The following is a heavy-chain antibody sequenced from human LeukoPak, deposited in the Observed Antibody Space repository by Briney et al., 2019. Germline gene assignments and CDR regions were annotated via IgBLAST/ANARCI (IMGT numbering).Heavy chain of an antibody. CDR2: ISCSGSTI. D-gene: IGHD3-10*01. J-gene: IGHJ4*02. V-gene: IGHV3-48*03. Sequence: PGGSLRLSCAASGFTFRSYEMNWVRQAPGKGLEWVSYISCSGSTIYYADSVKGRFTISRDNAKNSLFLQMNSLRAEDTAVYYCAKYNYYGSGSYYNDFDYWGQGTLVTVSS. CDR1: GFTFRSYE. CDR3: AKYNYYGSGSYYNDFDY.